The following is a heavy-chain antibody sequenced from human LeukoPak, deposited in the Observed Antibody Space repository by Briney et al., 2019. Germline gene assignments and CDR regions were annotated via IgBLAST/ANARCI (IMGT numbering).Heavy chain of an antibody. Sequence: PGGSLRLSSAASGFTFSSYALTWVRQAPGKGLEWVSSIGSGGGSTYYADSVKGRFTISRDNSKNTVYLQMNSLRAEDTAVYYGAKDDYGYFLFDYWGQGTLVTVSS. D-gene: IGHD4-17*01. J-gene: IGHJ4*02. V-gene: IGHV3-23*01. CDR3: AKDDYGYFLFDY. CDR2: IGSGGGST. CDR1: GFTFSSYA.